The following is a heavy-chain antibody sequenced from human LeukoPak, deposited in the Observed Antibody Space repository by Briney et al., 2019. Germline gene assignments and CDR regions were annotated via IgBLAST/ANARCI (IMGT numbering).Heavy chain of an antibody. V-gene: IGHV4-59*01. J-gene: IGHJ4*02. Sequence: SETLSLTCTVSGGSISSYYWSWIRQPPGKGLEWIGYIYYSGSTNYNPSLKSRVTISVDTSKNQFSLKLSSVTAADTAVYYCGSLGYSYGDYWGQGTLVTVSS. CDR3: GSLGYSYGDY. CDR1: GGSISSYY. CDR2: IYYSGST. D-gene: IGHD5-18*01.